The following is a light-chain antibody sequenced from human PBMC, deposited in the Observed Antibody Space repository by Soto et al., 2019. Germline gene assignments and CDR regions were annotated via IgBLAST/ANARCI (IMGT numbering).Light chain of an antibody. CDR1: QSVSSN. J-gene: IGKJ5*01. CDR2: DAS. CDR3: QQYNYWPPKIT. Sequence: EIVMTQSPGTLSVSPGERATLSCRASQSVSSNLAWYQQKTGQAPRLLIYDASTRTTGIPARFSGSGSGTEFTLTISSLQSEDFAVYYCQQYNYWPPKITFGQGTRLEIK. V-gene: IGKV3-15*01.